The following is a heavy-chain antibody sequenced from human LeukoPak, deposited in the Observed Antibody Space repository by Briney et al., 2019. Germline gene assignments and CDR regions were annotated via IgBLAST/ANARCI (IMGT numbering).Heavy chain of an antibody. D-gene: IGHD1-26*01. CDR1: GFTFSSYS. J-gene: IGHJ4*02. V-gene: IGHV3-21*01. CDR3: AREGSSGSYRRYYFDY. CDR2: VTSSSSYI. Sequence: GGSLRLSCAASGFTFSSYSMNWVRQAPGKGLEWVSSVTSSSSYIYYADSVKGRFTISRDNAKNSLYLQMNSLRAEDTAVYYCAREGSSGSYRRYYFDYWGQGTLVTVSS.